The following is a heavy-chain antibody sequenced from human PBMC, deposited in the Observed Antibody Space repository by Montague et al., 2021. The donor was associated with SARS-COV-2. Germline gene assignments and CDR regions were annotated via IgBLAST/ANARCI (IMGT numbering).Heavy chain of an antibody. J-gene: IGHJ4*02. V-gene: IGHV4-59*01. CDR2: IFHSGHT. CDR3: ARQPYLASAYYFDY. Sequence: SETLSLTCSVSGASITTYYWSWIRRAPGKGLEWIAYIFHSGHTNYNPSLRSRVAISIDTSRDQFSLSLTSITAAATAVYYCARQPYLASAYYFDYWGLGTLVTVSS. CDR1: GASITTYY. D-gene: IGHD3-10*01.